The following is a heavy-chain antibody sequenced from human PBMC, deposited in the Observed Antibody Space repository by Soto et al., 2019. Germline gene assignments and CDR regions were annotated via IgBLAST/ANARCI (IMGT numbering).Heavy chain of an antibody. J-gene: IGHJ4*02. D-gene: IGHD2-21*02. CDR2: IWYDGSNK. V-gene: IGHV3-33*01. CDR1: GFTFSSYG. CDR3: ARGPCGGDCYSDY. Sequence: QVQLVESGGGVVQPGRSLRLSCAASGFTFSSYGMHWVRQAPGKGLEWVAVIWYDGSNKYYADSVKGRFTISRDNSKNTLYLQMNSLRAEDTAVYYCARGPCGGDCYSDYWGQGTLVTVSS.